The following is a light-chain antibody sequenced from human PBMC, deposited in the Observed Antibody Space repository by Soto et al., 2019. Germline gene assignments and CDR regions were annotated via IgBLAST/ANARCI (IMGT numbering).Light chain of an antibody. CDR2: AAS. Sequence: DIQMTQSPSTLSASVGDRVTITCRASQSISGWLAWYQQKPGKAPKLLIYAASTLQSGVPSRFSGSGSGTDFTLTISCLQPEDFATYYCQQANTFPLTFGQGTLLENK. CDR3: QQANTFPLT. J-gene: IGKJ5*01. CDR1: QSISGW. V-gene: IGKV1-12*01.